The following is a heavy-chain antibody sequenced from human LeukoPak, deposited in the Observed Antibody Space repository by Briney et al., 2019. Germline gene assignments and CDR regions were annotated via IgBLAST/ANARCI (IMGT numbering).Heavy chain of an antibody. J-gene: IGHJ4*02. Sequence: SETLSLTCTVSGGSISSGGYYWSWIRQHPGKGLEWIGYIYYSGSTYYNPSPKSRVTISVDTSKNQFSLKLSSVTAADTAVYYCARGYGGNLVTGWGQGTLVTVSS. CDR3: ARGYGGNLVTG. CDR2: IYYSGST. V-gene: IGHV4-31*03. D-gene: IGHD4-23*01. CDR1: GGSISSGGYY.